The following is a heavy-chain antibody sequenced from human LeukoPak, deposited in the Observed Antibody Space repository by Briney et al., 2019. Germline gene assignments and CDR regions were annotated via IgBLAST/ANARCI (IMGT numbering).Heavy chain of an antibody. D-gene: IGHD6-19*01. CDR1: GYTFTGYY. Sequence: ASVKVSCKASGYTFTGYYMHWVRQAPGQGLEWMGWINPNSGGTNYAQKFQGWVTMTRDTSISTAYMELSGLRSDDTAVYYCARDTIAVAAPTGYYFGYWGQGTLVTVSS. J-gene: IGHJ4*02. CDR2: INPNSGGT. CDR3: ARDTIAVAAPTGYYFGY. V-gene: IGHV1-2*04.